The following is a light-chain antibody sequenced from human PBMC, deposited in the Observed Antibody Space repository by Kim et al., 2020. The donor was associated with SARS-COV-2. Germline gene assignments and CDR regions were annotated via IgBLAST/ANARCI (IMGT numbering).Light chain of an antibody. CDR1: QSVSSY. V-gene: IGKV3-11*01. J-gene: IGKJ3*01. Sequence: SPGERATLSCRASQSVSSYLAWYQQTPGQAPRLLIYDASNRATGIPARFSGSGSGTDFTLTISSLEPEDFAVYYCQQRSNWPPFTFGPGTKVDIK. CDR3: QQRSNWPPFT. CDR2: DAS.